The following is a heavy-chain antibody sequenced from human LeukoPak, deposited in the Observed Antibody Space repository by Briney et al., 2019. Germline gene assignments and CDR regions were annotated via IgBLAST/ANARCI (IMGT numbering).Heavy chain of an antibody. Sequence: GESLKISCKGSGYSFTIYWIGWVRQMPGKSLEWMGLIYPGDSDTRYSPSFQGQVTMSADKSISTAYLQWSGLKASDTAMYYCARRQSGSNPQASDIWGQGTMVSVSS. J-gene: IGHJ3*02. CDR3: ARRQSGSNPQASDI. V-gene: IGHV5-51*01. CDR1: GYSFTIYW. D-gene: IGHD3-10*01. CDR2: IYPGDSDT.